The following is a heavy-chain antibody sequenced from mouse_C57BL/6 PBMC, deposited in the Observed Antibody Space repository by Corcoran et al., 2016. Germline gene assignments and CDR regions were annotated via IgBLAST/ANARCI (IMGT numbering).Heavy chain of an antibody. Sequence: EVQLQQSGPVLVKPGASVKMSCKASGYTFTDYYMNWVKQSHGKSLEWIGVINPYNGGTSYNQKFKGKATLTVDKSSSTAYMELNSLTSEDSAVYYCARNPPTVVPDYYAMDYWGQGTSVTVSS. V-gene: IGHV1-19*01. D-gene: IGHD1-1*01. J-gene: IGHJ4*01. CDR3: ARNPPTVVPDYYAMDY. CDR2: INPYNGGT. CDR1: GYTFTDYY.